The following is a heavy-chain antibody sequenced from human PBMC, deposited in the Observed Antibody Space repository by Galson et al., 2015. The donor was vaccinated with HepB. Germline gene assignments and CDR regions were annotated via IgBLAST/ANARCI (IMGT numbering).Heavy chain of an antibody. CDR2: IGVSGDKT. CDR1: DFPFSSHA. J-gene: IGHJ4*02. Sequence: SLRLSCEASDFPFSSHALTWVRQAPGKGLEWVSSIGVSGDKTQYADTVKGRFTISRDTSRNTLYLEMHSLSADDPARYFCANEIRPNDYWGQGTLVTVSS. D-gene: IGHD4-17*01. V-gene: IGHV3-23*01. CDR3: ANEIRPNDY.